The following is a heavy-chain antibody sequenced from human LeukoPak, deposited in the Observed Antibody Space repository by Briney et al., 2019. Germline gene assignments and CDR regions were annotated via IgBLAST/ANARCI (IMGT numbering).Heavy chain of an antibody. D-gene: IGHD5-24*01. V-gene: IGHV3-23*01. CDR3: ARDIQLST. J-gene: IGHJ3*01. CDR1: GFTFSDSA. CDR2: ISFSGSSI. Sequence: GGSLRLSCAASGFTFSDSAMTWVRQAPGKGLEWVSLISFSGSSIYYADSVRGRFTISRDNSKDTLYLQMNSLRAEDTAIYYCARDIQLSTWGLGTMVTVSS.